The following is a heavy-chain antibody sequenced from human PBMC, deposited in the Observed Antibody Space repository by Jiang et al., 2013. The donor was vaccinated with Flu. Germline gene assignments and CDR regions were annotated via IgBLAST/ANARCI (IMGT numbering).Heavy chain of an antibody. D-gene: IGHD6-13*01. CDR1: GDSVSSLGAS. J-gene: IGHJ4*02. CDR3: AREVAAGWDY. V-gene: IGHV6-1*01. CDR2: IYYRSKWYN. Sequence: SQTLSLTCAIYGDSVSSLGASWNWIRQSPSRGLEWLGRIYYRSKWYNEYAVSVKSRIIINPDTPKNQFSLQLNSVTPEDTAVYYCAREVAAGWDYWGQGTLVTVSS.